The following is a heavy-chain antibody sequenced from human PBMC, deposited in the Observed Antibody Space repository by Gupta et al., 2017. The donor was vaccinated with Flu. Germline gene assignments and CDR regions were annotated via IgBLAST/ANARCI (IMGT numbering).Heavy chain of an antibody. D-gene: IGHD3-9*01. Sequence: QAPGKGLEWIGQIKSRNDGGAPYYAAPVEGRFTISRDDLQDTVYLQMNSLRTDDTALYFCSTYANFDVLTRHYNGLDVWGQGTTVTVAS. J-gene: IGHJ6*02. CDR2: IKSRNDGGAP. V-gene: IGHV3-15*01. CDR3: STYANFDVLTRHYNGLDV.